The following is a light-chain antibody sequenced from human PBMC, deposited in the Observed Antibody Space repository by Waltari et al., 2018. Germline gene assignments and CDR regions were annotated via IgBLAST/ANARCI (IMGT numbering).Light chain of an antibody. V-gene: IGKV1-39*01. CDR3: QQSYSTPRT. J-gene: IGKJ4*01. CDR2: AAS. CDR1: QSISSY. Sequence: DIQMTQSPSSLSASVRDRVTITCRESQSISSYLNWYQQKPGKAPKLLIYAASSLQSGVPSRFSGSGSGTDFTLTISSLQPEDFATYYCQQSYSTPRTFGGGTKVEIK.